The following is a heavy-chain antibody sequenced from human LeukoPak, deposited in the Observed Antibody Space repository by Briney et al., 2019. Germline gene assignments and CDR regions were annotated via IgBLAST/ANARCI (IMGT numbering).Heavy chain of an antibody. CDR3: ARGGLMVRPVDS. Sequence: ASVKVSCKASGYTFTAYYVHWVRQAPGQGLEWMGWINPNSGGTNYAQDFQGRVTMTRDTAFTSAYMELTSLRFDDTAVYYCARGGLMVRPVDSWGQGTLVTVSS. CDR1: GYTFTAYY. V-gene: IGHV1-2*02. D-gene: IGHD3-10*01. CDR2: INPNSGGT. J-gene: IGHJ4*02.